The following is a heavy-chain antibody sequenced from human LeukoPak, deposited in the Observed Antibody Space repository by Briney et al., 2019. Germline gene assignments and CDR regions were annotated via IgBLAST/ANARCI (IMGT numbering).Heavy chain of an antibody. J-gene: IGHJ4*02. CDR2: IITIFGTA. D-gene: IGHD3-9*01. V-gene: IGHV1-69*06. Sequence: ASVKLSCKASGGTFSIYAISWVRQAPGQGLEWMGGIITIFGTANYAQKFQGRVTITADKSTSTAYMELSSLRYEETAVCYCARSLLSYDILTGSPEFHYWRQGALVSVSS. CDR3: ARSLLSYDILTGSPEFHY. CDR1: GGTFSIYA.